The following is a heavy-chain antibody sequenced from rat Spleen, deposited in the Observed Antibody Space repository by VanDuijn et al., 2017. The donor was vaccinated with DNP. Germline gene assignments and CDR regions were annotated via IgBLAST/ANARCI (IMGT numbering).Heavy chain of an antibody. CDR1: GFSFRNYY. Sequence: EVQLVESGGGLVQPGRSLKLSCAASGFSFRNYYMAWVRQTPKKGLEWVATISTNGGGTYYGDSVKGRFTISRANAENTVYLQMNSLRFDDTATYYCAKDPEYYGFQGYFDSWGQGVMVTVSS. CDR3: AKDPEYYGFQGYFDS. CDR2: ISTNGGGT. J-gene: IGHJ2*01. V-gene: IGHV5-22*01. D-gene: IGHD1-6*01.